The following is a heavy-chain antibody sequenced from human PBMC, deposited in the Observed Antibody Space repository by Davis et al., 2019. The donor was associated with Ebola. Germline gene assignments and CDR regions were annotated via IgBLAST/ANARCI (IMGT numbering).Heavy chain of an antibody. CDR3: ARVSWEPTPDSTDYYPTPDTSDI. CDR2: IIPIFGTP. J-gene: IGHJ3*02. Sequence: SVKVSCKASGGTFRSFAINWVRQTPGQGLEWMGVIIPIFGTPNYAQRFRGRVLITADESTSTAYMKLSSLRSEDTAVYYCARVSWEPTPDSTDYYPTPDTSDIWGQGTTVTVSS. D-gene: IGHD3-22*01. CDR1: GGTFRSFA. V-gene: IGHV1-69*13.